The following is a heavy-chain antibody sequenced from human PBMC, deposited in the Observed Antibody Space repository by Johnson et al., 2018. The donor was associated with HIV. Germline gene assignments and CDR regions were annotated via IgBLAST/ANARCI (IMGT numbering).Heavy chain of an antibody. Sequence: EVQLVESGGGLVQPGGSLRLSCAASGFTFSSYWMHWVRQAPGKGLVWVSAISGSGGSTYYADSVKGRFTISRDNSKNTLYLQMNSLRAGDTAVYYCARGGSGYDDAFDIWGQGTMVTVSS. CDR3: ARGGSGYDDAFDI. V-gene: IGHV3-74*02. CDR1: GFTFSSYW. J-gene: IGHJ3*02. D-gene: IGHD3-3*01. CDR2: ISGSGGST.